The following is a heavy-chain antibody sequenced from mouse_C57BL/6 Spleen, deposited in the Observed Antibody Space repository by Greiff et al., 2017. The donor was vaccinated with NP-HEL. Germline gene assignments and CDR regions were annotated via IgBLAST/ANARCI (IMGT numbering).Heavy chain of an antibody. CDR3: ARANYGSSYGGYFDV. J-gene: IGHJ1*03. Sequence: VQLKESGPVLVKPGPSVKISCKASGFTFTDYYMHWVKQSHGKSLEWIGLVYPYNGGTSYNQKFKGKATLTVDTSSSTAYMELNSLTSEDSAVYYCARANYGSSYGGYFDVWGTGTTVTVSS. CDR2: VYPYNGGT. CDR1: GFTFTDYY. V-gene: IGHV1-36*01. D-gene: IGHD1-1*01.